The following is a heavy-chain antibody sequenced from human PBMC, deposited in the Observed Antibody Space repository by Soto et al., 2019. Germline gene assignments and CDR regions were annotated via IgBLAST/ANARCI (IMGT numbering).Heavy chain of an antibody. J-gene: IGHJ4*02. Sequence: QVQSVESGGGVVQPGRSLRLSCEASGFTFRPYGMHWVRQAPGKGLEWVAVISYDATNKYYADSVKGRFTISRDNSKNTLYLQMNNLRAEDTAVYDCAKSPRGQQWLGPDYWGQGTLVTVAS. D-gene: IGHD6-19*01. V-gene: IGHV3-30*18. CDR2: ISYDATNK. CDR3: AKSPRGQQWLGPDY. CDR1: GFTFRPYG.